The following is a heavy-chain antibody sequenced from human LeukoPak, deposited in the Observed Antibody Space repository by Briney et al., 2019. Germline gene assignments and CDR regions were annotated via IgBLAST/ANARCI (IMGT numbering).Heavy chain of an antibody. CDR3: AKFIRADSFDY. CDR1: GFTFSTFH. D-gene: IGHD3-10*01. V-gene: IGHV3-30*18. CDR2: ISYDGSNK. Sequence: GGSLRLSCTASGFTFSTFHMHWVRQAPGKGLEWVAVISYDGSNKYYADSVKGRFTISRDNSKNTLYLQMNSLRAEDTAVYYCAKFIRADSFDYWGQGTLVTVSS. J-gene: IGHJ4*02.